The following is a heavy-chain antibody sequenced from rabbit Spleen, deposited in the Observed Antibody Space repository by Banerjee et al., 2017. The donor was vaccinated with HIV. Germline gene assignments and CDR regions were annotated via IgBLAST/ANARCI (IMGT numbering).Heavy chain of an antibody. CDR2: IYAGSSGST. Sequence: QEQLEESGGGLVKPGASLTLTCKASGFSFNNGYDMCWVRQAPGKGLEWIACIYAGSSGSTYYASWAKGRFTISKTSSTAVTLQLNSLTAADTATYFCVRDTWHFNLWGPGTLVTVS. V-gene: IGHV1S45*01. CDR1: GFSFNNGYD. CDR3: VRDTWHFNL. D-gene: IGHD3-1*01. J-gene: IGHJ4*01.